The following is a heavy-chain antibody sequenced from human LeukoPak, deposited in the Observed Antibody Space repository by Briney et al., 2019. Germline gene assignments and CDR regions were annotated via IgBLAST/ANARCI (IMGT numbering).Heavy chain of an antibody. J-gene: IGHJ4*02. CDR3: TKDYGDYGTALGN. D-gene: IGHD4-17*01. CDR1: GFTFSTYS. V-gene: IGHV3-21*01. CDR2: ISSDSTYI. Sequence: PGGSLRLSCAASGFTFSTYSMNWVRQAPGRGLEWVSSISSDSTYIYYADSVKGRFTISRDNAKNSLYLQMNSLRPEDTAVYYCTKDYGDYGTALGNWGQGTLVTVSS.